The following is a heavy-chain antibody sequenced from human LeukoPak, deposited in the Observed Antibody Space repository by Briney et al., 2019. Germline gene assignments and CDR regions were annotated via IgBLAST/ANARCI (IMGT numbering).Heavy chain of an antibody. V-gene: IGHV3-23*01. D-gene: IGHD4-17*01. CDR1: GFIFSNCA. CDR2: ISGSGGDT. J-gene: IGHJ4*02. Sequence: GGSLGLSCAASGFIFSNCAMSWVREAPGKGLEWVSTISGSGGDTYYADSVKGRFTISRDNSKNTLYLQMNSLRAEDTAVYYCAKGSPYGDYAIDYWGQGALVTVSS. CDR3: AKGSPYGDYAIDY.